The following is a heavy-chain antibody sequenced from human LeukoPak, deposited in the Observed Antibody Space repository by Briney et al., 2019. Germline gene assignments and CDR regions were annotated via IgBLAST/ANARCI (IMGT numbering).Heavy chain of an antibody. CDR2: INPNSGGT. D-gene: IGHD2-2*01. V-gene: IGHV1-2*02. CDR3: ARVLAYCSSTSCFNWFDP. CDR1: GYTFTGYY. J-gene: IGHJ5*02. Sequence: ASVKVSCKASGYTFTGYYMHWVRQAPGQGLEWMGWINPNSGGTNYAQKFQGRVTMTRDTSTSTAYMELSRLRSDDTAVYYCARVLAYCSSTSCFNWFDPWGQGTLVTVSS.